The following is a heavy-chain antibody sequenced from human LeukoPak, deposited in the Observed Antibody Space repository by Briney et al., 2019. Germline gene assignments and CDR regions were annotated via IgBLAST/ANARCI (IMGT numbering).Heavy chain of an antibody. J-gene: IGHJ4*02. CDR2: ISGSGGST. D-gene: IGHD6-19*01. V-gene: IGHV3-23*01. CDR1: GFTFSSYA. CDR3: ARDIAVPGSAY. Sequence: GGSLRLSCAASGFTFSSYAMSWVRQAPGKGLEWVSAISGSGGSTYYADSVKGRFTISRDDAKNLLYLQMNSLRAEDTAVYYCARDIAVPGSAYWGQGTLVTVSS.